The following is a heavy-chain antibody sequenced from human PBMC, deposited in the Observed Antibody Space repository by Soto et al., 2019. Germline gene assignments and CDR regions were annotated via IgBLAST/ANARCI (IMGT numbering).Heavy chain of an antibody. CDR3: AREDSKLVVVLAARSLAFDI. CDR2: IKQDGSEK. CDR1: GFTFSSYW. V-gene: IGHV3-7*01. Sequence: GGSLRLSCAASGFTFSSYWMSWVRQAPGKGLEWVANIKQDGSEKYYVDSVKGRFTISRDNSKNSLDLQMNSLRAEDTAVYYCAREDSKLVVVLAARSLAFDIWGQGTMVTVSS. J-gene: IGHJ3*02. D-gene: IGHD2-15*01.